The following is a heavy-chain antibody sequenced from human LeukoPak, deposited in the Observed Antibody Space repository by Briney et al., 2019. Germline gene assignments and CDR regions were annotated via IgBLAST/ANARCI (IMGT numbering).Heavy chain of an antibody. Sequence: ASVRVSCKASGYTFTGYYMHWVRQAPGQGLEWMGWINPNSGGTNYAQKFQGRVTMTEDTSTDTAYMELSSLRSEDTAVYYCARGMGRAVADSLDYWGQGTLVTVSS. D-gene: IGHD3-10*01. CDR2: INPNSGGT. CDR1: GYTFTGYY. CDR3: ARGMGRAVADSLDY. J-gene: IGHJ4*02. V-gene: IGHV1-2*02.